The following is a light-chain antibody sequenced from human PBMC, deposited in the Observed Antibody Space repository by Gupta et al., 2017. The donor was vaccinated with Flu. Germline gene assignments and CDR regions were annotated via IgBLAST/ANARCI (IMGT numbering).Light chain of an antibody. Sequence: TITCTGTSSDVGSDDYVYWYHQHPGQAPKLMIYEVNRRTSGIPDRFSGSKSGNTAALTVAGLQAEDEADYYCNSEAGSNNVVVFGGGTKLTVL. CDR2: EVN. V-gene: IGLV2-8*01. J-gene: IGLJ2*01. CDR1: SSDVGSDDY. CDR3: NSEAGSNNVVV.